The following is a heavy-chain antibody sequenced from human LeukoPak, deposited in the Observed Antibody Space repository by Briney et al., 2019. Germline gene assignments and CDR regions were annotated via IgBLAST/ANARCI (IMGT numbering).Heavy chain of an antibody. D-gene: IGHD1-26*01. CDR1: GGTFSSYA. CDR3: ARDSRVGATPVGAFDI. J-gene: IGHJ3*02. V-gene: IGHV1-46*01. Sequence: GASVKVSCKASGGTFSSYAISWVRQAPGQGLEWMGIINPSGGSTSYAQKFQGRVTMTRDTSTSTVYMELSSLRSEDTAVYYCARDSRVGATPVGAFDIWGQGTMVTVSS. CDR2: INPSGGST.